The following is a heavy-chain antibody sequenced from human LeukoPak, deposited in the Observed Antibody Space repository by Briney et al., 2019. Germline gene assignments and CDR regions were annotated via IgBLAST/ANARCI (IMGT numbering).Heavy chain of an antibody. CDR2: IYYSGST. CDR1: GGSISSYY. V-gene: IGHV4-59*01. J-gene: IGHJ4*02. Sequence: SETLSLTCTVSGGSISSYYWSWIRQPPGKGLEWIGYIYYSGSTNYNPSLKSRVTISVDTSKNQFSLKLSSVTAADTAVYYCASWIGRRGFDYWGQGTLVTVSS. D-gene: IGHD1-1*01. CDR3: ASWIGRRGFDY.